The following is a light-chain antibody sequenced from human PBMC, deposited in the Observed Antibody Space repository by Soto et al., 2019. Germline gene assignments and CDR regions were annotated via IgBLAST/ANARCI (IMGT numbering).Light chain of an antibody. CDR2: DAS. Sequence: EIVLTQSPVTLSLYPGERATLSCRASQSIASHLAWYQQKPGQPPRLLIHDASSRATDIPARFSGSGSGTDFTLTISSLEPEDFAVYYWQQRNNWPPSITFGPGTRLEIK. CDR3: QQRNNWPPSIT. J-gene: IGKJ5*01. V-gene: IGKV3-11*01. CDR1: QSIASH.